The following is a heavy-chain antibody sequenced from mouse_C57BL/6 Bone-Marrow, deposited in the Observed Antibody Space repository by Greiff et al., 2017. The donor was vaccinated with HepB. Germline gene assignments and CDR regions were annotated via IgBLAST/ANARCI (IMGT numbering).Heavy chain of an antibody. V-gene: IGHV5-12*01. Sequence: DVKLVESGGGLVQPGGSLKLSCAASGFTFSDYYMYWVRQTPEKRLEWVAYISNGGGSTYYPDTVKGRFTISRDNAKNTLYLQMSRLKSEDTAMYYCDRQTSYDYDGYYAMDYWGQGTSVTVSS. CDR2: ISNGGGST. CDR3: DRQTSYDYDGYYAMDY. D-gene: IGHD2-4*01. CDR1: GFTFSDYY. J-gene: IGHJ4*01.